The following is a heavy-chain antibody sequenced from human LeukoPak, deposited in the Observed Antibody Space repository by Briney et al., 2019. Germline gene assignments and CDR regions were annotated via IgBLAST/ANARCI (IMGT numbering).Heavy chain of an antibody. Sequence: SETLSLTCTVSGGSISSYFWNWIRQAPGKGLEWIGYIYHTGITNYNPSLRSRVTMSLDKSKSQFSLNLASVTAADTAIYYCAGGVGITTSRWGQGALVTVSS. D-gene: IGHD3-22*01. CDR2: IYHTGIT. V-gene: IGHV4-4*08. CDR1: GGSISSYF. CDR3: AGGVGITTSR. J-gene: IGHJ4*02.